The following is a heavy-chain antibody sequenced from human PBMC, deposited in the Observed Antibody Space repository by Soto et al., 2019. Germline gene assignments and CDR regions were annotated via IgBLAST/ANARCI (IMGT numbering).Heavy chain of an antibody. J-gene: IGHJ6*02. CDR1: GFTFSRYS. V-gene: IGHV3-48*02. Sequence: EVQLVESGGGLVQRGGSLRLSCAASGFTFSRYSMNWVRQAPGKGLEWVSYISSSRNTIYYADSVMGRFTISRDNAKNSLYLQVNSLRDEDTAVYYCATDLLSGSSSWNGLDVWGQGTTVTVSS. CDR3: ATDLLSGSSSWNGLDV. CDR2: ISSSRNTI. D-gene: IGHD6-13*01.